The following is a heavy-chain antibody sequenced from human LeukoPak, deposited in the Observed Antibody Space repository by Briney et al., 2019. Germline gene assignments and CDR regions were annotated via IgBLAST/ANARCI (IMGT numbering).Heavy chain of an antibody. CDR3: ARAGYSSSWYWAY. J-gene: IGHJ4*02. V-gene: IGHV1-69*05. D-gene: IGHD6-13*01. CDR2: IIPIFGTA. Sequence: SVKVSCKASGGTFSSYAISWVRQAPGQGLEWMGRIIPIFGTANYAQKFQGRVTITTDESTSTDYMELSSLRSEDTAVYYCARAGYSSSWYWAYWGQGTLVTVSS. CDR1: GGTFSSYA.